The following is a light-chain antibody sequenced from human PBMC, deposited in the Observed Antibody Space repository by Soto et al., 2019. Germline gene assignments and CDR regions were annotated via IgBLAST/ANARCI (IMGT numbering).Light chain of an antibody. Sequence: ITXSXTXXXRYVGGYNYVSWYQQHPGKAPKLMIYDVSNRPSGVSNRFSGSKSGNTASLTISGLQAEDEADYYCSSYTGSTTYVFGIGTKVTVL. CDR3: SSYTGSTTYV. V-gene: IGLV2-14*04. CDR2: DVS. J-gene: IGLJ1*01. CDR1: XRYVGGYNY.